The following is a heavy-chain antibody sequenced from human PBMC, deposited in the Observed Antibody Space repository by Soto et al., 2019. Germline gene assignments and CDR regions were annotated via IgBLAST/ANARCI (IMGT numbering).Heavy chain of an antibody. V-gene: IGHV1-69*13. CDR2: IIPIFGTA. CDR1: GGTFSSYA. J-gene: IGHJ6*02. CDR3: ARVNLPYYYGMDV. Sequence: SVKLSCEACGGTFSSYAISCARQAPGQGLEWMGGIIPIFGTANYAQKFQGRVTITADESTSTAYMELSSLRSEDTAVYYCARVNLPYYYGMDVWGQGTTVTVSS.